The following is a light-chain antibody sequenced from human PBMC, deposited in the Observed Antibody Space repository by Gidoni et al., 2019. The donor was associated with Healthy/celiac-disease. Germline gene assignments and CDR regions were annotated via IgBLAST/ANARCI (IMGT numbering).Light chain of an antibody. V-gene: IGKV4-1*01. J-gene: IGKJ2*01. CDR1: QSVLYSSNNKNY. Sequence: DIVMTQYPDSLAVSLGERATINCKSSQSVLYSSNNKNYLAWYQQKPGQPPKLLIYWASTRESGVPDRFSGSGSGTDFTLTISSLQAEDVAVYYCQQYYSTPMYTFXXXTKLEIK. CDR2: WAS. CDR3: QQYYSTPMYT.